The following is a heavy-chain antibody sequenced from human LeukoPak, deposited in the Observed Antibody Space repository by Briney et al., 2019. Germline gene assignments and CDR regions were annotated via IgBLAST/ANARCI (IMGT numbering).Heavy chain of an antibody. J-gene: IGHJ4*02. Sequence: GGSLRLSCAASGFTFSSYSMNWVRQAPGKGLEWVSFISSSRSYIYYADSVKGRFTISRDNAKNTLYLQMNSLRAEDTAVYYCAREVSSSWHYDYWGQGTLVTVSS. V-gene: IGHV3-21*01. CDR3: AREVSSSWHYDY. CDR2: ISSSRSYI. CDR1: GFTFSSYS. D-gene: IGHD6-13*01.